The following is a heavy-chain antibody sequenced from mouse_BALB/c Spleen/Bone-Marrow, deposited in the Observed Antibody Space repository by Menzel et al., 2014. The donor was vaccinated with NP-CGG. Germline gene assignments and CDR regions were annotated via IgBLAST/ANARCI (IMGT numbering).Heavy chain of an antibody. J-gene: IGHJ3*01. CDR2: ISNGGGST. V-gene: IGHV5-12*02. CDR3: ARHNDDETWFAY. Sequence: DVKLVESGGGLVQPGGSLKLSCATSGFTFSDYYMYWVHQTPEKRLEWVAYISNGGGSTYYPDTVKGRFTISRDNAKNTLYLQMSRRKSEDTAMYYCARHNDDETWFAYWGQGTLVTVSA. CDR1: GFTFSDYY. D-gene: IGHD2-12*01.